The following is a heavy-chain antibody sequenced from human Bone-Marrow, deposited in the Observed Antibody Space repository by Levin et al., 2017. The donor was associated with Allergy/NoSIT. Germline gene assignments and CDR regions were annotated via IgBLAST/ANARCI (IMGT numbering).Heavy chain of an antibody. CDR3: ARIYCDSTDCYVDY. CDR2: ISYSGRT. CDR1: GGSFSSDDYY. V-gene: IGHV4-30-4*01. J-gene: IGHJ4*02. Sequence: SQTLSLTCTVSGGSFSSDDYYWNWIRQPPGKGLESIGYISYSGRTYYNPSLKSRVTISVDSSKNQFSLKLGSVTAADTAVYYCARIYCDSTDCYVDYWGQGILVTVSS. D-gene: IGHD2-2*01.